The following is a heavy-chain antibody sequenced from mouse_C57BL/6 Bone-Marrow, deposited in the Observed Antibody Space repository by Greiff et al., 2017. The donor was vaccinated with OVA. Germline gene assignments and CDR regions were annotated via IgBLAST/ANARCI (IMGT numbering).Heavy chain of an antibody. V-gene: IGHV1-15*01. CDR3: TRIYYGSSQWYFDV. Sequence: QVQLKESGAELVRPGASVTLSCKASGYTFTDYEMHWVKQTPVHGLEWIGAIDPETGGTAYNQKFKGKAILTADKSSSTAYMELRSLTSEDSAVYYCTRIYYGSSQWYFDVWGTGTTVTVSS. CDR1: GYTFTDYE. D-gene: IGHD1-1*01. J-gene: IGHJ1*03. CDR2: IDPETGGT.